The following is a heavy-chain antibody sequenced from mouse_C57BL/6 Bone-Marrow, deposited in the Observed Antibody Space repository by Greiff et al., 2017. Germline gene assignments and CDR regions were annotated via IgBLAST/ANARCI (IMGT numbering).Heavy chain of an antibody. D-gene: IGHD2-3*01. Sequence: VHVKQSGAELVKPGASVKLSCTASGFNIKDYYMPWVKQRTEQGLEWIGRIDPEDGETKYAPKFQGKATITADTSSTTAYLQTSSLTSEDTAVYYCARTGLLQDYAMDYWGKGASVTVSS. V-gene: IGHV14-2*01. CDR2: IDPEDGET. CDR3: ARTGLLQDYAMDY. CDR1: GFNIKDYY. J-gene: IGHJ4*01.